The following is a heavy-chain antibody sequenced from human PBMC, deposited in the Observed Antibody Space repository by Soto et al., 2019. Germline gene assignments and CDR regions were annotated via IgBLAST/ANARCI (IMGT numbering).Heavy chain of an antibody. CDR3: ARDHPFYCSSTSCSLQGYYGMDV. D-gene: IGHD2-2*01. CDR1: GFPVSSNY. J-gene: IGHJ6*02. CDR2: IYSGGST. V-gene: IGHV3-53*01. Sequence: HPGGSLRLSCAASGFPVSSNYMSWVRQAPGKGLEWVSVIYSGGSTYYADSVKGRFTISRDNSKNTLYLQMNSLRAEDTAVYYCARDHPFYCSSTSCSLQGYYGMDVWGQGTTVTVSS.